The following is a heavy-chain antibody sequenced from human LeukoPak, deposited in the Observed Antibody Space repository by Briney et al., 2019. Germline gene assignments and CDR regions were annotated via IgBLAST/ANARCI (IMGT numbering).Heavy chain of an antibody. V-gene: IGHV3-21*01. CDR3: ARDSCSGGSCYWKFYP. D-gene: IGHD2-15*01. J-gene: IGHJ5*02. CDR2: ISSSSSYI. CDR1: GFTFSSYS. Sequence: PGGSLRLSCAASGFTFSSYSMSWVRQAPGKGLEWVSSISSSSSYIYYADSVKGRFTISRDNAKNSLYLQMNSLRAEDTAVYYCARDSCSGGSCYWKFYPWGQGTLVTVSS.